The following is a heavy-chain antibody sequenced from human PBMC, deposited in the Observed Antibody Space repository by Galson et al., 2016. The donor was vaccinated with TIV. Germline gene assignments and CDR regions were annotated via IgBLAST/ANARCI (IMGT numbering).Heavy chain of an antibody. CDR2: IYTDGRA. V-gene: IGHV3-53*05. CDR1: GFTVRSNY. CDR3: ARVLGRDWAYGMDV. J-gene: IGHJ6*02. Sequence: SLRLSCAASGFTVRSNYMSWVRQPPGKGLEWVSVIYTDGRAYYADSAKGRFTISTDNSKNTLYLQMNSLRSEETAIYYCARVLGRDWAYGMDVWGQGTTVTV. D-gene: IGHD2-21*01.